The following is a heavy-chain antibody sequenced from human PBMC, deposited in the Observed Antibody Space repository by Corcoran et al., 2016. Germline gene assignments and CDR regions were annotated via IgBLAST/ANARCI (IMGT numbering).Heavy chain of an antibody. CDR2: IIPIFGTK. D-gene: IGHD2-21*02. J-gene: IGHJ4*02. CDR1: GGTFSNYA. CDR3: ARSPGVVVTTGVFDY. V-gene: IGHV1-69*01. Sequence: QVQLVQSGAEVKKPGSSVKVSCKASGGTFSNYAISWVRQAPGQGLEWMGGIIPIFGTKNYAQKFQGRVTITADESTSTAYMELSSLRSEDTAVYYCARSPGVVVTTGVFDYWDQGTLVTVSS.